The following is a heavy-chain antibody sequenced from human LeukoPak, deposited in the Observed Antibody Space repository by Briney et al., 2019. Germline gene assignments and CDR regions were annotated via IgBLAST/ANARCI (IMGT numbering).Heavy chain of an antibody. Sequence: SPCLSPTWTVAGASIGSTDGGWIRQPAGKGLELIGRISIGGRTNYNPSLQSRVTISVDTSKNQFSLKLTSVTAADTAVYYCARHARHPFYNDRNGYYRGHLDYWGQGTVVTVSS. V-gene: IGHV4-4*07. CDR1: GASIGSTD. J-gene: IGHJ4*02. CDR3: ARHARHPFYNDRNGYYRGHLDY. D-gene: IGHD3-22*01. CDR2: ISIGGRT.